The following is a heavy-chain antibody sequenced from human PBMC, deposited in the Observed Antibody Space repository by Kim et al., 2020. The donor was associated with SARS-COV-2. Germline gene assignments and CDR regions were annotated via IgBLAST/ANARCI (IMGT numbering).Heavy chain of an antibody. D-gene: IGHD6-13*01. CDR1: GGSISSGGYY. J-gene: IGHJ4*02. CDR2: IYYSGST. V-gene: IGHV4-31*03. Sequence: SETLSLTCTVSGGSISSGGYYWSWIRQHPGKGLEWIGYIYYSGSTYYNPSLKSRVTISVDTSKNQFSLKLSSVTAADTAVYYCARATLAAAGVFDYWGQGTLVTVSS. CDR3: ARATLAAAGVFDY.